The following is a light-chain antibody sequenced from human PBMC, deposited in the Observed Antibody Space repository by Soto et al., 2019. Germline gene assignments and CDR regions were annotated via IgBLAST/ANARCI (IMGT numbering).Light chain of an antibody. V-gene: IGLV2-14*01. Sequence: QSALTQPASVSGSPGQSITISCTGTSSDVGAYDFVSWYQHYPGKAPKLVTFDVTHRPPGISDRFSGSKSANTASLTISGLQAEDEAVYDCSSYTTRSTLVFGGGTKLTVL. CDR3: SSYTTRSTLV. CDR1: SSDVGAYDF. CDR2: DVT. J-gene: IGLJ2*01.